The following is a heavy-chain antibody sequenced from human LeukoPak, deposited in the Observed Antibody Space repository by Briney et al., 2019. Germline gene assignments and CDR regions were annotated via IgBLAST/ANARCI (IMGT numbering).Heavy chain of an antibody. J-gene: IGHJ4*02. Sequence: SQTLSLTCTVSGXSISSGSDYWSWIRQQPGKGLEWIGYIYYSGSTFYNPSLKSRVTISVDTSKNQFSLKLTSVTAADTAVYYCARFDYGSGSYFRYFDYWGQGTLVTVSS. CDR3: ARFDYGSGSYFRYFDY. CDR2: IYYSGST. V-gene: IGHV4-31*03. D-gene: IGHD3-10*01. CDR1: GXSISSGSDY.